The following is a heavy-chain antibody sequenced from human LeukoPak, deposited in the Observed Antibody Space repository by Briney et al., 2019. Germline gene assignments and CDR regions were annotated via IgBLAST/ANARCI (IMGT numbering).Heavy chain of an antibody. CDR1: GGSFSGYY. D-gene: IGHD6-13*01. V-gene: IGHV4-34*01. J-gene: IGHJ5*02. CDR2: INHSGST. CDR3: AIAAGTGWFDP. Sequence: PSVTLSLTCAVYGGSFSGYYWSWIRQPPGKGLEWIGEINHSGSTNYNPSLKSRVTISVDTSKNQFSLKLSSVTAADTAVYYCAIAAGTGWFDPWGQGTLVTVSS.